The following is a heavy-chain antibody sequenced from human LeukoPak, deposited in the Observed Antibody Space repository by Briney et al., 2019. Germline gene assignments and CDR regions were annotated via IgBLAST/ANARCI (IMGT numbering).Heavy chain of an antibody. CDR2: FDPEDGET. Sequence: GASVKVSCKASGYTFSNYYIHWVRQAPGKGPEWMGGFDPEDGETIYAQKFQGRVTMTEDTSTDTAYMELSSLRYEDTAVYYCATDLLLGVVAAIPRTGYWGQGTLVTVSS. CDR3: ATDLLLGVVAAIPRTGY. D-gene: IGHD2-15*01. V-gene: IGHV1-24*01. J-gene: IGHJ4*02. CDR1: GYTFSNYY.